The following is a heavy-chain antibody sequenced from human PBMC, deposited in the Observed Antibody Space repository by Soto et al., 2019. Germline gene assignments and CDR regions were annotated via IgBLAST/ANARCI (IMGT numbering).Heavy chain of an antibody. J-gene: IGHJ3*02. Sequence: SQTLTLTSAISGYSFSSNLAAWGKIRQSPSGGLEWLGRTYYRSRWFTDYAESVKSRISIKPDTYKNQLSLQLISVTPEDTVVYYCAREDSAAANDAFYMCCHWTIVTVSS. D-gene: IGHD3-10*01. CDR1: GYSFSSNLAA. V-gene: IGHV6-1*01. CDR3: AREDSAAANDAFYM. CDR2: TYYRSRWFT.